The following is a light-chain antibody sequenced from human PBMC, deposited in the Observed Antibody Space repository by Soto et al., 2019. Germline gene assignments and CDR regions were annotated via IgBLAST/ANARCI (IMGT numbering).Light chain of an antibody. CDR2: GAS. Sequence: EIVMTQSPVTLSASPGERATLSCRASQSVSSSYLAWYQQKPGQAPRLLIYGASNRATGIPDRFSGSGSGTDFTLTISRLEPEDFAVYYCQQYGSSGTFGQGTKVDIK. J-gene: IGKJ1*01. V-gene: IGKV3-20*01. CDR3: QQYGSSGT. CDR1: QSVSSSY.